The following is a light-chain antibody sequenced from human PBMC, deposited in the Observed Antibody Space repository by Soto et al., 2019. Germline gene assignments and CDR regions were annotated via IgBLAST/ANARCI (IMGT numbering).Light chain of an antibody. CDR2: DVS. J-gene: IGLJ2*01. CDR1: SSDVGGYNY. Sequence: SALTQPASVSGSPGQSITISCTGTSSDVGGYNYVSWYQQHPGKAPKLMIYDVSNRPSGVSNRFSGSKSGNTASLTISGLQAEDEADYYCSSYTSSSTVVVGGGTKLTVL. V-gene: IGLV2-14*01. CDR3: SSYTSSSTVV.